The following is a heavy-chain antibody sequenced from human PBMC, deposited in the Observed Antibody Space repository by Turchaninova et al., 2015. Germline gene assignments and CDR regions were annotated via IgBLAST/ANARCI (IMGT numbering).Heavy chain of an antibody. CDR1: GFTFSDHY. CDR3: ARGRGSWDAFDI. Sequence: EVQLVESGGGLVQPGGSLRLSCAASGFTFSDHYIDWVRQAPGKGLVWVCRSRNKANSDTTEYAASGKGRFSISRDDSKNSLYLQMNSLKTEDTAVYYCARGRGSWDAFDIWGQGTMVTVSS. J-gene: IGHJ3*02. CDR2: SRNKANSDTT. V-gene: IGHV3-72*01.